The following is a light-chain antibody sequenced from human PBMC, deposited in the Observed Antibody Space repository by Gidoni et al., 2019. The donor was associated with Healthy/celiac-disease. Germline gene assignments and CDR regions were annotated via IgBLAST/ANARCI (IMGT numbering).Light chain of an antibody. J-gene: IGKJ2*01. CDR1: QSISSY. CDR3: QQSYSNPYT. Sequence: DIQMTQSPSSLSASVGDRVTITCRASQSISSYLNWYQQKPGKAPKLLFYAASSLQSGVPSRFSGSGSGTDFTLTISSLQPEDFATYYCQQSYSNPYTFGQXTKLEIK. V-gene: IGKV1-39*01. CDR2: AAS.